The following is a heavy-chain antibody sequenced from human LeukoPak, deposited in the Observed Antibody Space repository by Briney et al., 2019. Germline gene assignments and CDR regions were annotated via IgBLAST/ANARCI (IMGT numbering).Heavy chain of an antibody. J-gene: IGHJ4*02. CDR1: GGSISSSSYS. CDR2: IYYSGST. V-gene: IGHV4-39*01. Sequence: PSETLSLTRTVSGGSISSSSYSWRWIRQPPGKGLEWIGSIYYSGSTYYNSSLKSRVTISVYTPKNQFSLNLTTPPPAPPAVSYCARHPASGSYYDSVGFYDYWGQGTLVTVSS. CDR3: ARHPASGSYYDSVGFYDY. D-gene: IGHD1-26*01.